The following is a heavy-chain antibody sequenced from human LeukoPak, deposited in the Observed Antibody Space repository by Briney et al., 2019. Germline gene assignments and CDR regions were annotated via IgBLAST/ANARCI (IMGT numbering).Heavy chain of an antibody. Sequence: GESLKISCQGSGYIFTGYWIAWVRQMPGEGLEWMGIIYPGDSDTRYSPSFQGQVTISADKSISTAYLQWSSLRASDTAMYYCARRRDGYNLDYWGQGTLVTVSS. CDR2: IYPGDSDT. CDR3: ARRRDGYNLDY. CDR1: GYIFTGYW. D-gene: IGHD5-24*01. V-gene: IGHV5-51*01. J-gene: IGHJ4*02.